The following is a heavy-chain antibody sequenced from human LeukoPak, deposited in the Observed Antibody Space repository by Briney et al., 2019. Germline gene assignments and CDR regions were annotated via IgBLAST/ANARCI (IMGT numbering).Heavy chain of an antibody. D-gene: IGHD4-17*01. CDR3: AKGMTTWTGDAFDI. V-gene: IGHV3-9*01. CDR1: GFTFDDYA. Sequence: PGGSLRLSCAASGFTFDDYAMHWVRQAPGKGLEWVSGISWNSGSIGYADSVKGRFTISRDNAKNSLYLQMNSLRAEDTAVYYCAKGMTTWTGDAFDIWGQGTMATVSS. J-gene: IGHJ3*02. CDR2: ISWNSGSI.